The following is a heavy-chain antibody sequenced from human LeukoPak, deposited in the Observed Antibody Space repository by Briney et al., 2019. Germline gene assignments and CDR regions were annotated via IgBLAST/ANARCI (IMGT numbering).Heavy chain of an antibody. CDR1: GFTFSNYA. D-gene: IGHD5-18*01. CDR3: AKARRIHLWLS. Sequence: GGSLRLSCADSGFTFSNYAMSWVRQAPGKWLEWVSYISGSGGSTSYADSVKGRFTISRDNSKNTLYLQMISLRAEDTAVYYCAKARRIHLWLSWGQGTLVTVSS. J-gene: IGHJ5*02. CDR2: ISGSGGST. V-gene: IGHV3-23*01.